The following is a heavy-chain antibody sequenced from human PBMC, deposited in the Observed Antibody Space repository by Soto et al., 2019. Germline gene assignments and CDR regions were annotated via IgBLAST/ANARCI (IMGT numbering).Heavy chain of an antibody. J-gene: IGHJ4*02. V-gene: IGHV1-8*01. CDR2: VNPSNGDT. Sequence: QVQLVQSGAEVKKPGASVKVSCKASGYTFTSLHMNWVRQATGQGLEWMGWVNPSNGDTGFAQKFQGRVTMXXNTSISTFYMELSSLTSDDTAVYYCARGVGDLGDYWGQGTLVTVSS. D-gene: IGHD3-10*01. CDR3: ARGVGDLGDY. CDR1: GYTFTSLH.